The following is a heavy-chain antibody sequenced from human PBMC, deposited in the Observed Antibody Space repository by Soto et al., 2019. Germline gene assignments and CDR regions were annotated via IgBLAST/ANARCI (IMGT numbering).Heavy chain of an antibody. CDR1: GGSISSYY. Sequence: PSETLSLTCTVSGGSISSYYWSWIRQPPGKGLEWIGYIYYSGSTNYNPSLKSRVTISVDTSKNQFSLKLSSVTAADTAVYYCARENGSGKYYYYYGMDVWGQGTTVTVSS. J-gene: IGHJ6*02. V-gene: IGHV4-59*01. D-gene: IGHD3-10*01. CDR2: IYYSGST. CDR3: ARENGSGKYYYYYGMDV.